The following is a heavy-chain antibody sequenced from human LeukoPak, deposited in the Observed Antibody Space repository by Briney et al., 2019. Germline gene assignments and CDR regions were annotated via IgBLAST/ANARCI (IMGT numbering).Heavy chain of an antibody. CDR1: GGSISSSSYY. CDR2: IYYSGST. Sequence: SETLSLTCTVSGGSISSSSYYWGWIRQPPGKGLEWIGSIYYSGSTYYSPSLKSRVTMSVDTSKNQFSLKFNSVTAADTAVYYCARQSSSWLNWFDPWGQGTLVTVSS. V-gene: IGHV4-39*01. J-gene: IGHJ5*02. CDR3: ARQSSSWLNWFDP. D-gene: IGHD6-13*01.